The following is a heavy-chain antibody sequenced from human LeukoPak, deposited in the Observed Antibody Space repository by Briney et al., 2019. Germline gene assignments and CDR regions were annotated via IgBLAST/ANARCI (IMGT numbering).Heavy chain of an antibody. J-gene: IGHJ4*02. V-gene: IGHV3-64D*09. D-gene: IGHD6-19*01. CDR2: INDNGGRT. CDR3: AKDQENSSGWYTDY. CDR1: GFTFSRYA. Sequence: GGSLRLSCSASGFTFSRYAMHWVRQAPGKGLEYVSAINDNGGRTHYGDSVKGRFSISRDNSKNTLHLQMSTLRAEDTALYYCAKDQENSSGWYTDYWGQGTLVIVSS.